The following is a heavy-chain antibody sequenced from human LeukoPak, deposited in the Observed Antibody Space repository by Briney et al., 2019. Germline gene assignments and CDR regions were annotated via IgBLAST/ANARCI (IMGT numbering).Heavy chain of an antibody. CDR1: GYSISSGYY. V-gene: IGHV4-38-2*01. J-gene: IGHJ4*02. Sequence: PSETLSLTCAVSGYSISSGYYGGWIRQPPGKGVEWIGSIYHSGSTYYNPSLKSRVTISVDTSKNQFSLKLSSVTAADTAVYYCARRGRYCSSTSCYYDDYWGQGTLVTVSS. CDR3: ARRGRYCSSTSCYYDDY. CDR2: IYHSGST. D-gene: IGHD2-2*01.